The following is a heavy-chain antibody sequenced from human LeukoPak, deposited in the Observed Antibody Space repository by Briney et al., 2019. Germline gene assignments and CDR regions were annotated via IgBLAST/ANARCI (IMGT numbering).Heavy chain of an antibody. Sequence: GGSLRLSCAASGFTFSDYALGWVRQAPGRGLEWVATLSGSGAGTYYSDSVQGRFTISRDNSKRTLFLQMNSLRAEDTAVYYCARQGAPYYYDSSGYYYGYFQHWGQGTLVTVSS. CDR3: ARQGAPYYYDSSGYYYGYFQH. CDR2: LSGSGAGT. D-gene: IGHD3-22*01. CDR1: GFTFSDYA. V-gene: IGHV3-23*01. J-gene: IGHJ1*01.